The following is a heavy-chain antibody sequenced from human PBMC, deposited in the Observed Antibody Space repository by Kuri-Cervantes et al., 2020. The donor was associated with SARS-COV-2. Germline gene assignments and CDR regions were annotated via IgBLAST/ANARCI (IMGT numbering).Heavy chain of an antibody. Sequence: ASVKVSCKASGYTFTDYYMHWVRQAPGQGLEWMGWINPNSGGTNYAQKFQGRVTMTRDTSISTAYMELSRLRSDDTAVYYCARGRFICSSISCYRGWFDPWGQGTLVTVSS. D-gene: IGHD2-2*01. CDR1: GYTFTDYY. J-gene: IGHJ5*02. CDR3: ARGRFICSSISCYRGWFDP. V-gene: IGHV1-2*02. CDR2: INPNSGGT.